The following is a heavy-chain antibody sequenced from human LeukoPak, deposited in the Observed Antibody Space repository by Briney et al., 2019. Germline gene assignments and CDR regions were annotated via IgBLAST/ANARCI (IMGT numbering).Heavy chain of an antibody. CDR3: AREYEAGIAVATDINYFDY. V-gene: IGHV4-4*08. CDR1: GDSFNSGY. D-gene: IGHD6-19*01. CDR2: IYTSGST. J-gene: IGHJ4*02. Sequence: SETLSLTCTVSGDSFNSGYWSWLRQPPGNGLEWIGYIYTSGSTNYNPSLKSRVTMSVDTSKNQFSLKLSSVTVADTAVYYCAREYEAGIAVATDINYFDYWGQGTLVTVSS.